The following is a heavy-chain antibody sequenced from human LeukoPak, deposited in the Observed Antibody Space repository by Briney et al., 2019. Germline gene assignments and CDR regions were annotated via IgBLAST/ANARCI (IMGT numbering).Heavy chain of an antibody. CDR1: GYTFTGYY. Sequence: ASVKVSCKASGYTFTGYYMHWVRQAPGQGLEWMGWINPNSGGTNYAQKFQGRVTMTRDTSISTAYMELRSLRSDDTAVYYCARVGAQEYSSSQEYDYWGQGTLVTVSS. CDR2: INPNSGGT. D-gene: IGHD6-6*01. V-gene: IGHV1-2*02. J-gene: IGHJ4*02. CDR3: ARVGAQEYSSSQEYDY.